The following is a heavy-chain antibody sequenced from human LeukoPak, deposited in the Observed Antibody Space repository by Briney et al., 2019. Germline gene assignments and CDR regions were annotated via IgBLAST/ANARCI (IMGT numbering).Heavy chain of an antibody. D-gene: IGHD3-3*01. CDR3: ARDHDSYYDFWSGYYHGGYFDY. J-gene: IGHJ4*02. CDR2: IYYSGST. CDR1: GGSISSGGYY. V-gene: IGHV4-31*03. Sequence: PSETLSLTCTVSGGSISSGGYYWSWIRQHPGKGLEWIGYIYYSGSTYYNPSLKSRVTISVDTSKNQFSLKLSSVTAADTAVYYCARDHDSYYDFWSGYYHGGYFDYWGQGTLVTVSS.